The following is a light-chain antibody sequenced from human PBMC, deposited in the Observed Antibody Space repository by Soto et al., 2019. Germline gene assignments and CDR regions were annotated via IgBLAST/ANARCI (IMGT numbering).Light chain of an antibody. J-gene: IGLJ1*01. CDR2: EVT. Sequence: QSALTQPPSASGSPGQSVTISCTGSNVGEYDYVSWYQQHPGKAPKLMIHEVTKRPSGVPDRFSGSKSGNTASLTVSGLQAEDEADYYCSSYAGSRYVFGTGTKLTVL. V-gene: IGLV2-8*01. CDR3: SSYAGSRYV. CDR1: NVGEYDY.